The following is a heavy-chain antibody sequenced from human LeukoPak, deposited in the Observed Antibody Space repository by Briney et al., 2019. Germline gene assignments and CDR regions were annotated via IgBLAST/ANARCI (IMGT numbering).Heavy chain of an antibody. CDR2: INHSGST. Sequence: SETLSLTCAAYGGSFSGYYWSWIRQPPGKGLEWIGEINHSGSTNYNPSLKSRVTISVDTSKNQFSLKLSSVTAADTAVYYCARRMVRGVIIKRKGFDYWGQGTLVTVSS. V-gene: IGHV4-34*01. D-gene: IGHD3-10*01. CDR3: ARRMVRGVIIKRKGFDY. J-gene: IGHJ4*02. CDR1: GGSFSGYY.